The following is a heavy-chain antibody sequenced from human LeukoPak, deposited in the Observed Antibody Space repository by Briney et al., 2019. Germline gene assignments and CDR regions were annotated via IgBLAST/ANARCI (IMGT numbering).Heavy chain of an antibody. CDR3: ARANSYSSGWSAPSDY. D-gene: IGHD6-19*01. CDR2: ISSSSYI. Sequence: GGSLRLSCAASGFTFSSYSMNWVRQAPGKGLEWVSSISSSSYIYYADSVKGRFTISRDNAKNSLYLQMNSLRAEDTAVYYCARANSYSSGWSAPSDYWGQGTLVTVSS. CDR1: GFTFSSYS. J-gene: IGHJ4*02. V-gene: IGHV3-21*01.